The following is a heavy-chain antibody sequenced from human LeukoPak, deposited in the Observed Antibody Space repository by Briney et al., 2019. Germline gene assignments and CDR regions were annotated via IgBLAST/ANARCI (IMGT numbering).Heavy chain of an antibody. CDR3: ARDMGGLGRGYYYMDV. CDR2: IYYSGST. V-gene: IGHV4-59*12. D-gene: IGHD3-10*01. CDR1: GGSISSYY. J-gene: IGHJ6*03. Sequence: SETLSLTCTVSGGSISSYYWSWIRQPPGKGLEWIGYIYYSGSTNYNPSLKSRVTISVDTSKNQFSLKLSSVTAADTAVYYCARDMGGLGRGYYYMDVWGKGTTVTVSS.